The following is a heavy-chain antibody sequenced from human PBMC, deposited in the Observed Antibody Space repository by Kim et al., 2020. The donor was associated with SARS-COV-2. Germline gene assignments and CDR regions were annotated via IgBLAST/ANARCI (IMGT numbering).Heavy chain of an antibody. V-gene: IGHV6-1*01. CDR3: ASGLGGRSDP. CDR1: GDSVSSDNAV. J-gene: IGHJ5*02. D-gene: IGHD3-10*01. Sequence: SQTLSLTCAISGDSVSSDNAVWNWIRQSASRGLEWLGRTYYRSKWYFDYAVAVKSRITITPDTSKNQVSLQLNSVTPEDTAIYYCASGLGGRSDPWGQGTLVTVSS. CDR2: TYYRSKWYF.